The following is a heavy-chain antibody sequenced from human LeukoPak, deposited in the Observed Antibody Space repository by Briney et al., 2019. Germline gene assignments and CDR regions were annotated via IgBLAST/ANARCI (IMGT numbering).Heavy chain of an antibody. CDR3: ARARRENIVVVPAAIDY. Sequence: GASVKVSCKASGYTFTSYGISWVRQAPGQGLEWMGWISVYNGNTNYAQKLQGRVTMTTDTSTSTAYMELRGLRSDDTAVYYCARARRENIVVVPAAIDYWGQGTLVTVSS. D-gene: IGHD2-2*01. CDR2: ISVYNGNT. CDR1: GYTFTSYG. V-gene: IGHV1-18*01. J-gene: IGHJ4*02.